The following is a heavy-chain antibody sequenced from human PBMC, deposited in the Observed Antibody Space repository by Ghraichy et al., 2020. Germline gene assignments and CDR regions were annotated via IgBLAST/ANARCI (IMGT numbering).Heavy chain of an antibody. D-gene: IGHD3-3*01. V-gene: IGHV4-34*01. Sequence: LSLTCAVYGGSFSGYYWSWIRQPPGKGLEWIGEINHSGSTNYNPSLKSRVTISVDTSKNQFSLKLSSVTAADTAVYYCARRRGRFLEWLSPYYFDYWGQGTLVTVSS. J-gene: IGHJ4*02. CDR3: ARRRGRFLEWLSPYYFDY. CDR2: INHSGST. CDR1: GGSFSGYY.